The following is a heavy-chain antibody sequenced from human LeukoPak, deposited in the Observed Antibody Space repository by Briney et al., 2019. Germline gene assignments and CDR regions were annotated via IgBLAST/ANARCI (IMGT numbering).Heavy chain of an antibody. V-gene: IGHV1-18*01. Sequence: ASVKVSCKASGYTFTNSGISWVRQAPGQELEWMGWISAYNGDTNHAQNLQGRVTMTTDTPTGTAHMELRSLRSDDTAVYYCARGTVSGGSPFDYWGQGTLVTVSS. CDR3: ARGTVSGGSPFDY. CDR2: ISAYNGDT. J-gene: IGHJ4*02. CDR1: GYTFTNSG. D-gene: IGHD6-19*01.